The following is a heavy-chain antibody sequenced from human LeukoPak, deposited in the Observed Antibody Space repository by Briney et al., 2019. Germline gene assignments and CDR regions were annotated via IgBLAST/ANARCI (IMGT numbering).Heavy chain of an antibody. CDR1: GGSISSSSYY. J-gene: IGHJ4*02. D-gene: IGHD6-6*01. CDR2: IYYSGST. CDR3: ARDSRIAARRFDY. V-gene: IGHV4-39*07. Sequence: SETLSLTCTVSGGSISSSSYYWGWIRQPPGKGLEWIGSIYYSGSTYYNPSLKSRVTISVDTSNNQFSLKLSSVTAADTAVYYCARDSRIAARRFDYWGQGTLVTVSS.